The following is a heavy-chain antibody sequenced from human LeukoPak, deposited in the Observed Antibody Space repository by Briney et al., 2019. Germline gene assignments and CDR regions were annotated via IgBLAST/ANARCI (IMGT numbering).Heavy chain of an antibody. CDR1: GGSISSYY. Sequence: SETLSLTCTVSGGSISSYYWSWIWQPPGKGLEWIGYIYYSGSTNYNPSLKSRVTISVDTSKNQFSLKLSSVTAADTAVYYCAALGYSYGFDYWGQGTLVTVSS. J-gene: IGHJ4*02. V-gene: IGHV4-59*01. CDR2: IYYSGST. D-gene: IGHD5-18*01. CDR3: AALGYSYGFDY.